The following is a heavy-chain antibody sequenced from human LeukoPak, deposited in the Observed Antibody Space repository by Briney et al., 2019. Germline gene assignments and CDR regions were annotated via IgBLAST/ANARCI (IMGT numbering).Heavy chain of an antibody. J-gene: IGHJ5*02. D-gene: IGHD3-10*01. V-gene: IGHV4-59*01. CDR3: ARGHLTMVRRSNWFDP. CDR1: GGSISSYY. Sequence: PSETLSLTCTVSGGSISSYYWSWIRQPPGKGLEWIGYIYYSGSTNYNPSLKSRVTISVDTSKNQFSLKLSSVTAADTAVYYCARGHLTMVRRSNWFDPWGQGTLVTVSS. CDR2: IYYSGST.